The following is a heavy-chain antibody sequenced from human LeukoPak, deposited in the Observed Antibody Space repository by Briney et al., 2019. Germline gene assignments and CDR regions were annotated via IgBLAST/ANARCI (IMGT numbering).Heavy chain of an antibody. CDR1: GFTFSSYS. Sequence: PGGSLRLSCAASGFTFSSYSMNWVRQAPGKGLEWVASISSSSSYIYYADSVKGRFTISRDNAKNSLYLQMNSLRAEDTAVYYCARLEGSGKLGWFDPWGQATLVTVSS. J-gene: IGHJ5*02. CDR2: ISSSSSYI. D-gene: IGHD3-10*01. CDR3: ARLEGSGKLGWFDP. V-gene: IGHV3-21*01.